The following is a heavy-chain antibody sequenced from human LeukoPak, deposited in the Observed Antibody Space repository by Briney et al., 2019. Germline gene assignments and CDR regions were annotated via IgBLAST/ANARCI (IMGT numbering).Heavy chain of an antibody. CDR1: GFTFSSYA. CDR3: AKEVQLHRRGRGLYNWFDP. Sequence: GGSLRLSCAASGFTFSSYAMSWVRQAPGKGLEWVSAISGSGGSTYYADSVKGRFTISRDNSKNTLYLQMNSLRAEDTAVYYCAKEVQLHRRGRGLYNWFDPWGQGTLVTVSS. D-gene: IGHD1-1*01. J-gene: IGHJ5*02. V-gene: IGHV3-23*01. CDR2: ISGSGGST.